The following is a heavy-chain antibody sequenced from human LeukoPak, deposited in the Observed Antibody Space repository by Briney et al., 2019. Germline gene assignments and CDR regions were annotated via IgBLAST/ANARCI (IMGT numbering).Heavy chain of an antibody. CDR2: IYPGDSDI. V-gene: IGHV5-51*01. CDR1: GYIFTSYW. Sequence: GESLKISCKGSGYIFTSYWIGWVRQMPGKGLEWMGIIYPGDSDIRYSPSFQGQVTISADKSISTAYLQWSSLKASDSAIYYCARRSYCGGDCTRSVHFYYAMDVWGQGTTVIVSS. D-gene: IGHD2-21*02. CDR3: ARRSYCGGDCTRSVHFYYAMDV. J-gene: IGHJ6*02.